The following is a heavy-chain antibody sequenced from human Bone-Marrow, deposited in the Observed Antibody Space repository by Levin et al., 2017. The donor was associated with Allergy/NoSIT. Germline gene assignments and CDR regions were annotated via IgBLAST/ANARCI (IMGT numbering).Heavy chain of an antibody. CDR1: GFSFEDYA. Sequence: PGGSLRLSCAASGFSFEDYAIHWVRQAPGKGLEWVSGISWNAGTIGYAESVKGRFTISRDNAKKSLYLQMNSLRPEDTALYYCAKDFTGFPRAFDYWGQGTLVTVSS. V-gene: IGHV3-9*01. D-gene: IGHD2-8*02. J-gene: IGHJ4*02. CDR2: ISWNAGTI. CDR3: AKDFTGFPRAFDY.